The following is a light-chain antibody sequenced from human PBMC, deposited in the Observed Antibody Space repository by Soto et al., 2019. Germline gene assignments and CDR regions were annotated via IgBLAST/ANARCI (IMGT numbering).Light chain of an antibody. J-gene: IGKJ1*01. CDR2: VAS. CDR3: QQYNNWPPRWT. V-gene: IGKV3-15*01. Sequence: EIVITQSPATLSVSPGERATLSCRASQSVTRNLAWYQQKPGQAPRLLIYVASTRATGIPARFSGSGSGTEFTLTISSLQSEELAVYYCQQYNNWPPRWTFGQGTNVEIK. CDR1: QSVTRN.